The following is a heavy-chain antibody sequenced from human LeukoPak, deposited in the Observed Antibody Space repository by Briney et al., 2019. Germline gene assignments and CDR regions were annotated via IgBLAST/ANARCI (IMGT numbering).Heavy chain of an antibody. CDR2: INPNSGGT. CDR1: GYTFTGYY. J-gene: IGHJ3*02. V-gene: IGHV1-2*02. D-gene: IGHD2-2*01. Sequence: ASVKVSCKASGYTFTGYYTHWVRQAPGQGLEWMGWINPNSGGTNYAQKFQGRVTMTRDTSISTAYMELSRLGSDDTAVYYCAREGVDIVVVPAAHDAFDIWGQGAMVTVSS. CDR3: AREGVDIVVVPAAHDAFDI.